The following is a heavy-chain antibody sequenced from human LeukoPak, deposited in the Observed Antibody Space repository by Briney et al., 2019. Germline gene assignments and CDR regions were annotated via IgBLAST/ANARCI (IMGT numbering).Heavy chain of an antibody. CDR3: AKEEVAGRYFDY. CDR2: IKQDGSEK. Sequence: RAGGSLRLSCAASGFTFSSYWMSWVRQAPGKGLEWVANIKQDGSEKYYVDSVKGRFTISRDNSKNTLYLQMNSLRAEDTAVYYCAKEEVAGRYFDYWGQGTLVTVSS. J-gene: IGHJ4*02. V-gene: IGHV3-7*01. D-gene: IGHD6-19*01. CDR1: GFTFSSYW.